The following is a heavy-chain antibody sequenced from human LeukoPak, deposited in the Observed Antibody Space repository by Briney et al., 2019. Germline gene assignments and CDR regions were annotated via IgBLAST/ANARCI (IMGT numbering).Heavy chain of an antibody. CDR2: TYTGGNS. V-gene: IGHV3-53*01. D-gene: IGHD2-2*01. J-gene: IGHJ6*02. CDR1: GFTFSSIH. Sequence: TGGSLRLSCAASGFTFSSIHMVWVRQAPGKGLEWVSVTYTGGNSYYADSVKGRFTISRDNSKNTLYLQMNSLRAEDTAVYYCARDWRYCSSSSCLAMDVWGQGTTVTVSS. CDR3: ARDWRYCSSSSCLAMDV.